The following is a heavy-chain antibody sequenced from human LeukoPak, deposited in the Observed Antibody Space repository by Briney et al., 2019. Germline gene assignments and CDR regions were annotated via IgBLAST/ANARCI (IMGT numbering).Heavy chain of an antibody. Sequence: GGSLRLPCAASGFTVSGNCMSWVRQAPGKGLQWVSTIYKEGNTFYADSVRGRFTLSRDNSKNTLYLQMNSLRAEDTAIYYCARESVTSGWYLYWGQGTLVTVSS. D-gene: IGHD6-19*01. CDR3: ARESVTSGWYLY. CDR2: IYKEGNT. V-gene: IGHV3-53*01. CDR1: GFTVSGNC. J-gene: IGHJ4*02.